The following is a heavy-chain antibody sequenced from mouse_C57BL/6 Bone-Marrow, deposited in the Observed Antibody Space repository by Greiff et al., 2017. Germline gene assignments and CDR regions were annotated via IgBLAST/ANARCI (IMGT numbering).Heavy chain of an antibody. CDR1: GYSITRGYY. CDR3: ARDGGNSWYFDV. D-gene: IGHD2-1*01. V-gene: IGHV3-6*01. Sequence: VQLQQSGPGLVKPSQSLSLTCSVTGYSITRGYYWNWIRQFPGNKLEWMGYKSYDGSNNYNPSLKNRISITRDTSKNQFFLKLNSVTTEDTATYYCARDGGNSWYFDVWGTGTTVTVSS. CDR2: KSYDGSN. J-gene: IGHJ1*03.